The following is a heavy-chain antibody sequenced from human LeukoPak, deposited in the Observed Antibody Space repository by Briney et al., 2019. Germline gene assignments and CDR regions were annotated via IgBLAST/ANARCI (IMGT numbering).Heavy chain of an antibody. CDR3: ARDRGSITMVRGVNYY. CDR2: IYSGGST. CDR1: GFTVSSNY. Sequence: GGSLRLSCAASGFTVSSNYMSWVRQAPGKGLEWVSVIYSGGSTYYADSVKGRFTISRDNAKNSLFLQMNSLRAEDTAVYYCARDRGSITMVRGVNYYWGQGTLVTVSS. J-gene: IGHJ4*02. V-gene: IGHV3-53*01. D-gene: IGHD3-10*01.